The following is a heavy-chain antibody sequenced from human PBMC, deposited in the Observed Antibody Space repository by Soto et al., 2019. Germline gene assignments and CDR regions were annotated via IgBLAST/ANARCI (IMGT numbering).Heavy chain of an antibody. Sequence: QVQLVESGGGVVQPGRSLRLSCAASGFTFSSYGMHWVRQAPGKGLEWVAVIWYDGSNKYYADSVKGRFTISRDNSKNTLDLQMNSLRAEDTAVYYCARDQFEYSSSLGGMDVWGQGTTVTVAS. CDR2: IWYDGSNK. CDR1: GFTFSSYG. V-gene: IGHV3-33*01. J-gene: IGHJ6*02. D-gene: IGHD6-6*01. CDR3: ARDQFEYSSSLGGMDV.